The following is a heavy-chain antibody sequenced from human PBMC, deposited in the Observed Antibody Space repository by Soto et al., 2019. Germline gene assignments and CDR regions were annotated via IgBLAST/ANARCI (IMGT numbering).Heavy chain of an antibody. V-gene: IGHV4-31*03. D-gene: IGHD3-10*01. CDR1: GGSISSGGYY. CDR2: IYYSGST. CDR3: ARVGSYHSTAFDI. J-gene: IGHJ3*02. Sequence: QVQLQESGPGLVKPSQTLSLTCTVSGGSISSGGYYWSRIRQHPGKGLAWIGNIYYSGSTYYNPSPQSRVTLSVDTSKNQFSLKLSSVTAADTAVYYCARVGSYHSTAFDIWGQGTMVTVSS.